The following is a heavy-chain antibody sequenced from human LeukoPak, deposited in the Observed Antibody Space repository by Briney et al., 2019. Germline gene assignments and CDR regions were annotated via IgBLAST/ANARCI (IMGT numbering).Heavy chain of an antibody. V-gene: IGHV1-2*06. CDR2: INPNSGGT. J-gene: IGHJ6*03. D-gene: IGHD3-10*01. CDR1: GYTFTGYY. CDR3: ARQEITMVRGVKGPDYYYYMDV. Sequence: ASVKVSCKASGYTFTGYYIHWLRQAPGQGLEWMGRINPNSGGTNSAQKFQDRVTMTRDTSINTAYMELNRLRSDDTAVYYCARQEITMVRGVKGPDYYYYMDVWGKGTTVIVSS.